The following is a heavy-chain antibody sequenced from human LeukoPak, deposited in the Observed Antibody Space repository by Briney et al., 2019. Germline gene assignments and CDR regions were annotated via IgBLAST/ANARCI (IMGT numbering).Heavy chain of an antibody. Sequence: PGGSLRLFCAASGFTFRSYAMSWVSQAPGKGLEWVSAVSDNGNTTHYADPVKGRFTISRDNSKNTLYLQMNSLRAEETAIYYCAKEVTKVITPGVDYWGQGTLVTVSS. V-gene: IGHV3-23*01. CDR3: AKEVTKVITPGVDY. CDR1: GFTFRSYA. J-gene: IGHJ4*02. D-gene: IGHD4-23*01. CDR2: VSDNGNTT.